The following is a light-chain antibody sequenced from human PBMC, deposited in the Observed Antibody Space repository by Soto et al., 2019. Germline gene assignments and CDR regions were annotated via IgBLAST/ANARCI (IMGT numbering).Light chain of an antibody. J-gene: IGKJ1*01. Sequence: EIVLTQSPATLSLSPGERDTLSCRTSQRLSNTYLAWYQQKPGQAPRVLIYGASTRATGVPDRFSGSGSGTDFTLTISRLEPEDYAVYHCQQYRSSPWTFGQGTKVEIK. CDR2: GAS. V-gene: IGKV3-20*01. CDR1: QRLSNTY. CDR3: QQYRSSPWT.